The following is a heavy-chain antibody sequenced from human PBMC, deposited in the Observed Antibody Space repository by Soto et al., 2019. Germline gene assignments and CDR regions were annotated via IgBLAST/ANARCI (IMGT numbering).Heavy chain of an antibody. CDR1: GFPFSNYA. CDR2: ICFNGLDT. CDR3: ARRARPDFYYMDV. V-gene: IGHV3-64*01. J-gene: IGHJ6*03. Sequence: GGSLRLSCAASGFPFSNYAMHWVRQAPGKGLECMAVICFNGLDTDYANSVKGRFTISRDNSKNTVYLQMGSLRPEDMAVYYCARRARPDFYYMDVWGKGTTVTVSS. D-gene: IGHD6-6*01.